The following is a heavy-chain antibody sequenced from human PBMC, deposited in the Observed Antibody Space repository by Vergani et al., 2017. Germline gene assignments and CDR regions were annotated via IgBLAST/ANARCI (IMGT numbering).Heavy chain of an antibody. CDR2: IYYSGST. V-gene: IGHV4-39*01. Sequence: QLQLQESGPGLVKPSETLSLTCTVSGGSISSSSYYWGWIRQPPGKGLGWIGSIYYSGSTYYNPSLKSRVTISVDTSKNQFSLKLSSVTAADTAVYYCAVDGRTGESWYFDLWGRGTLVTVSS. CDR1: GGSISSSSYY. CDR3: AVDGRTGESWYFDL. J-gene: IGHJ2*01. D-gene: IGHD7-27*01.